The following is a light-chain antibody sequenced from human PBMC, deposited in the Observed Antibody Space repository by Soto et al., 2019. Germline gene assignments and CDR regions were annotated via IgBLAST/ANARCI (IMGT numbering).Light chain of an antibody. CDR2: DAS. CDR1: QTISSL. V-gene: IGKV1-5*01. Sequence: DIQITQSPPTLSASVGDRVTITCRASQTISSLLAWYQQKPGKAPKLLISDASSLKSGVPSRFSGSGSGTEFTLTISSLQTDDFAAYYCQQYGSSPLITFGGGTKVDI. J-gene: IGKJ4*01. CDR3: QQYGSSPLIT.